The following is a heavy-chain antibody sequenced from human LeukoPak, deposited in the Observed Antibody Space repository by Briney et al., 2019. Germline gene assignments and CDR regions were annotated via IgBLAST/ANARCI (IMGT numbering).Heavy chain of an antibody. V-gene: IGHV1-24*01. CDR3: ARTNYDYVWGSYRNAFDI. J-gene: IGHJ3*02. CDR1: GYTLTELS. D-gene: IGHD3-16*02. Sequence: ASVKVSCKVSGYTLTELSMHWVRQASGKGLEWMGGFDPEDGETIYAQKFQGRVTMTEDTSTDTAYMELSSLRSEDTAVYYCARTNYDYVWGSYRNAFDIWGQGTMVTVSS. CDR2: FDPEDGET.